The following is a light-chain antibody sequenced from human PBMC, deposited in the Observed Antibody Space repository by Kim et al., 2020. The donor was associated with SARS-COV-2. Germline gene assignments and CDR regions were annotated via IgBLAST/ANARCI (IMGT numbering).Light chain of an antibody. CDR3: QQRTNWPPT. CDR1: QSVSSY. V-gene: IGKV3-11*01. CDR2: DAS. Sequence: SSPGESATLSCRASQSVSSYLAWYQQKPGQAPRLRIYDASNRATGIPARFSGSGSGTDFTLTISSLEPEDFAVYYCQQRTNWPPTFGQGTRLEIK. J-gene: IGKJ5*01.